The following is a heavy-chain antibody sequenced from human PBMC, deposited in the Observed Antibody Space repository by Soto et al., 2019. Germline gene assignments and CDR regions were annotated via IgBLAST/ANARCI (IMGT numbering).Heavy chain of an antibody. CDR2: INHSGST. D-gene: IGHD3-22*01. CDR3: ARAGYYYDSSGYSGHAFDI. Sequence: SETLSLTCAVYGVSFSGYYWSLIRQPPGKGLEWIGEINHSGSTNYNPSLKSRVTISVDTSKNQFSLKLSSVTAADTAVYYCARAGYYYDSSGYSGHAFDIWGQGTMVTVSS. V-gene: IGHV4-34*01. CDR1: GVSFSGYY. J-gene: IGHJ3*02.